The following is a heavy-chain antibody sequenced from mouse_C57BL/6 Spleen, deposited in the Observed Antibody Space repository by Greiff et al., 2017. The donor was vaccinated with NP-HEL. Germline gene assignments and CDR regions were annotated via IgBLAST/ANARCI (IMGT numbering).Heavy chain of an antibody. CDR3: ARGGVTEAMDY. D-gene: IGHD2-12*01. J-gene: IGHJ4*01. CDR1: GFTFSSYA. CDR2: ISDGGSYT. V-gene: IGHV5-4*03. Sequence: EVMLVESGGGLVKPGGSLKLSCAASGFTFSSYAMSWVRQTPEKRLEWVATISDGGSYTYYPDNVKGRFTISRDNAKNNLYLQMSHLKSEDTAMYYGARGGVTEAMDYWGQGTSVTVSS.